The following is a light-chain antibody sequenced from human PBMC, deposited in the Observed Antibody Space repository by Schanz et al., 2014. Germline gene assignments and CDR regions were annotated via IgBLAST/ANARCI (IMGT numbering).Light chain of an antibody. CDR3: QQYSSNSGT. J-gene: IGKJ2*01. V-gene: IGKV1-5*01. Sequence: DIQMTQSPSTLSASVGDRVTITCRASQSISSWLAWYQQKPGKAPKLLIYDASSLESGVPSRFSGSGSGTEFTLTISSLQPDDFATYYCQQYSSNSGTFGQGTKLEIK. CDR2: DAS. CDR1: QSISSW.